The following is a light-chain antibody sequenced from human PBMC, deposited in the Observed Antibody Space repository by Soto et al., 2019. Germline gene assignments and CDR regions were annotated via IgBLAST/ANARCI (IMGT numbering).Light chain of an antibody. CDR3: QQYNKWPPYT. CDR1: QSVSSN. Sequence: EIVMTQSPANLSVSPGERATLSCRASQSVSSNLAWYQQKPGQGPRLLIYGASTRATSIPARFSGSGSGTEFPLTITSLQSEDYAVYYCQQYNKWPPYTFGQRPKLEIK. CDR2: GAS. V-gene: IGKV3-15*01. J-gene: IGKJ2*01.